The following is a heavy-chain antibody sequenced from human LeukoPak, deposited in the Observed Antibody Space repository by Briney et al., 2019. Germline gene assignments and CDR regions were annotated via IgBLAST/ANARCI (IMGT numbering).Heavy chain of an antibody. V-gene: IGHV1-69*05. D-gene: IGHD2-15*01. CDR2: IIPIFGTA. Sequence: GASVKVSCKASGGTFSSYAISWVRQAPGQGLEWMGGIIPIFGTANYAQKFQGRVTITTDESTSTAYMELSSLRSEDTAVYYCARSETVATGLGRFDYWGQGTLVTVSS. J-gene: IGHJ4*02. CDR1: GGTFSSYA. CDR3: ARSETVATGLGRFDY.